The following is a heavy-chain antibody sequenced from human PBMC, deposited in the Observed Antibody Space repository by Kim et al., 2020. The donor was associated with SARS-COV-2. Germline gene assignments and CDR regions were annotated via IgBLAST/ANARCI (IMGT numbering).Heavy chain of an antibody. V-gene: IGHV3-74*01. Sequence: DAVKGRFTISRDNAKNTLYLQMNSLRAEDTAVYYCARVSSSSYYYYGMDVWGQGTTVTVSS. D-gene: IGHD6-13*01. CDR3: ARVSSSSYYYYGMDV. J-gene: IGHJ6*02.